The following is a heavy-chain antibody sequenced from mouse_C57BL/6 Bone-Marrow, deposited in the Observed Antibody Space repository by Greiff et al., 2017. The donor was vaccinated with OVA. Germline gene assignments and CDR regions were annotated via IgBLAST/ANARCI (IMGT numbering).Heavy chain of an antibody. J-gene: IGHJ2*01. V-gene: IGHV3-8*01. CDR1: GYSITSDY. Sequence: DVKLVESGPGLAKPSQTLSLTCSVTGYSITSDYWNWIRKFPGNKLEYMGYISYSGSTYYNPSLKSRISITRDTSKNQYYLQLNSVTTEDTATYYCARSPLYYGKGYYFDYWGQGTTLTVSS. D-gene: IGHD2-1*01. CDR3: ARSPLYYGKGYYFDY. CDR2: ISYSGST.